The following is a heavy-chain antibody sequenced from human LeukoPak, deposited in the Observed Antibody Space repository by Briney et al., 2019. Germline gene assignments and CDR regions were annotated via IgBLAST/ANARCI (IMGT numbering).Heavy chain of an antibody. V-gene: IGHV1-46*01. J-gene: IGHJ3*02. D-gene: IGHD4-11*01. Sequence: GASVKVSCKASGYTFSSYMHWVRQAPGQGLEWMGIINPSSGSTSYAQKFQDRVTMTRVTSTSTLYMELSSLRSEDTAVYYCARGNYVKATDIWGQGTMVTVSS. CDR2: INPSSGST. CDR3: ARGNYVKATDI. CDR1: GYTFSSY.